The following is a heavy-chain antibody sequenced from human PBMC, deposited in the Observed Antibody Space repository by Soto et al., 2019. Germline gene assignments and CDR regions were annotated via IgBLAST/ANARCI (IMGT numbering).Heavy chain of an antibody. CDR2: FDPEDGET. CDR3: ATDIRREGYCSSTSCYAFDI. D-gene: IGHD2-2*01. V-gene: IGHV1-24*01. CDR1: GYTLTELS. Sequence: ASVKVSCKVSGYTLTELSMHWVRQAPGKGLEWMGGFDPEDGETIYAQKFQGRVTMTEDTSTDTAYMELSSLRSEDTAVYYCATDIRREGYCSSTSCYAFDIWGQGTMVTVSS. J-gene: IGHJ3*02.